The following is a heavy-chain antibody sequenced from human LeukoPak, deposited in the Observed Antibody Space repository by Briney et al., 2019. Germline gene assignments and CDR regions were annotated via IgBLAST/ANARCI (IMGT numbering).Heavy chain of an antibody. CDR3: ARRDYALDY. V-gene: IGHV4-61*01. CDR1: GGSVSSGSYH. Sequence: PSETLSLTCTVSGGSVSSGSYHWSWIRQPPGKGLEYIGYIYYSGSTNYNPSLKSRVTISLDTSKNLFSLNLRSVTAADTAVYYCARRDYALDYWGQGTLVTVSS. J-gene: IGHJ4*02. CDR2: IYYSGST. D-gene: IGHD4-17*01.